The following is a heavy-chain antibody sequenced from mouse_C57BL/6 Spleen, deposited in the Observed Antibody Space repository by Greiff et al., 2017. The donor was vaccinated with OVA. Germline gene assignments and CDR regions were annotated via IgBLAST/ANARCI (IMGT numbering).Heavy chain of an antibody. V-gene: IGHV1-54*01. J-gene: IGHJ2*01. Sequence: QVQLQQSGAELVRPGTSVKVSCKASGYAFTNYLIEWVKQRPGQGLEWIGVINPGSGGTNYNEKFKGKATLTADKSSSTAYMQLSSLTSEDSAVYCCARGPTGKGIDYWGQGTTLTVSS. CDR1: GYAFTNYL. D-gene: IGHD4-1*02. CDR3: ARGPTGKGIDY. CDR2: INPGSGGT.